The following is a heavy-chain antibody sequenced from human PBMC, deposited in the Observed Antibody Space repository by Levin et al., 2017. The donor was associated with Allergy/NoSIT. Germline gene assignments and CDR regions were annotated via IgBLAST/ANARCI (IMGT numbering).Heavy chain of an antibody. CDR2: SSHDGSNK. CDR1: GFSFSAYG. CDR3: ANARSDYRQYHFAS. V-gene: IGHV3-30*18. Sequence: GESLKISCAASGFSFSAYGMHWVRQAPGKGLEWVAVSSHDGSNKYYSDSVKGRFTISRDISKNTLYLQMNSLRAEDTAVYYCANARSDYRQYHFASWGQGTLVTVSS. D-gene: IGHD4-11*01. J-gene: IGHJ4*02.